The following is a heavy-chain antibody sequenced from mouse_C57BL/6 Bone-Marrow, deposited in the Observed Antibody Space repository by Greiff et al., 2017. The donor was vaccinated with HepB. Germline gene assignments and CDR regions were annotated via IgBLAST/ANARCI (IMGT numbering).Heavy chain of an antibody. J-gene: IGHJ2*01. V-gene: IGHV14-4*01. CDR3: TTETAQAYYLDY. Sequence: EVKLMESGAELVRPGASVKLSCTASGFNIKDDYMHWVKQRPEQGLEWIGWIDPENGDTEYASKFQGKATITADTSSNTAYPQLSSLTSEDTAVYYCTTETAQAYYLDYWGQGTTLTVSS. CDR2: IDPENGDT. D-gene: IGHD3-2*02. CDR1: GFNIKDDY.